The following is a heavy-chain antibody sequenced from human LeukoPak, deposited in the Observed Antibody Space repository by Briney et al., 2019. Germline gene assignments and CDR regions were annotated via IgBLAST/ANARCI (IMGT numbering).Heavy chain of an antibody. CDR3: ARGLRGIAAGGTRVNWFDP. D-gene: IGHD6-13*01. J-gene: IGHJ5*02. CDR2: INHSGST. Sequence: SETLSLTCAVYGGSFSGYYWSWIRQPPGKGLEWIGEINHSGSTNYNPSLKSRVTISVDTSKNQFSLKLSSVTAADTAVYYCARGLRGIAAGGTRVNWFDPWGQGTLVTVSS. CDR1: GGSFSGYY. V-gene: IGHV4-34*01.